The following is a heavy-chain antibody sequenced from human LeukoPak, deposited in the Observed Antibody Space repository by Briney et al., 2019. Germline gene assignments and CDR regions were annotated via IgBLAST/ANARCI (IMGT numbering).Heavy chain of an antibody. V-gene: IGHV3-23*01. J-gene: IGHJ4*02. CDR3: AKSWIAARPNVYYFDY. D-gene: IGHD6-6*01. Sequence: GASLRLSCAASGFTFSSYTMSWVHQAPGKGLEWVSAISGSGGSTYYADSVKGRFTISRDNSKNTLYLQMNSLRAEDTAVYYCAKSWIAARPNVYYFDYWGQGTLVTVSS. CDR2: ISGSGGST. CDR1: GFTFSSYT.